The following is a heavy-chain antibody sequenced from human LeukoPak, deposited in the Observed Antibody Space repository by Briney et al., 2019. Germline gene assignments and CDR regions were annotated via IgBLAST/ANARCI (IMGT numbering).Heavy chain of an antibody. CDR2: INPNSGGT. Sequence: ASVKVSCKASGYTFTGYYMHWVRQAPGQGLEWMGWINPNSGGTNYAQKFQGRVTMTRDTSISTAYMELSRLRSDDTAVYYRAIMGTTGTTGGDYWGQGTLVTVSS. CDR1: GYTFTGYY. V-gene: IGHV1-2*02. J-gene: IGHJ4*02. D-gene: IGHD1-1*01. CDR3: AIMGTTGTTGGDY.